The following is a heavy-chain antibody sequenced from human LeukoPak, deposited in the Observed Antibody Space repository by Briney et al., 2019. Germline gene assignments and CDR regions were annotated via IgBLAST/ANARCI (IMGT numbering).Heavy chain of an antibody. Sequence: GGSLRLSCAASGFTFSTSWMHWVRQASGKGVEWVSHVSTDGSTTAYADSVKGRFTISRENAKNTVYLQMNSLRAEDTAVYYCARSIGYVESWGQGTLVTVSS. V-gene: IGHV3-74*01. D-gene: IGHD5-18*01. CDR3: ARSIGYVES. CDR1: GFTFSTSW. J-gene: IGHJ5*02. CDR2: VSTDGSTT.